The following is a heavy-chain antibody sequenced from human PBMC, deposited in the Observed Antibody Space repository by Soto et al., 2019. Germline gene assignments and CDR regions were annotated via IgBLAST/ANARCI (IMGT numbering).Heavy chain of an antibody. J-gene: IGHJ5*02. CDR1: GYTFTRFG. CDR2: ISVYNGNT. V-gene: IGHV1-18*01. Sequence: QVHLVQSGAEVKKPGASVRVSCKASGYTFTRFGISWVRQAPGQGLEWMGWISVYNGNTNYAQKLQGRITLTTDTSTSTSYMELRSLRSDDTAVYFCARDAGYCSGTSCLVRRFDPWGQGTLVTVSS. CDR3: ARDAGYCSGTSCLVRRFDP. D-gene: IGHD2-2*01.